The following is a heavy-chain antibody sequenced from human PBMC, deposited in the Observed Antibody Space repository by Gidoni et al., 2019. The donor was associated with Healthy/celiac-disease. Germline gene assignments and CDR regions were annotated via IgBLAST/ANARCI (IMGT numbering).Heavy chain of an antibody. Sequence: QVQLQQWGAGLLKPSETLSLTCAVYGGSFSGYYWSWIRQPPGKGLEWIGEINHSGSTNYNPSLKSRVTISVDTSKNQFSLKLSSVTAADTAVYYCARGLPTVVRGGFDYWGQGTLVTVSS. V-gene: IGHV4-34*02. J-gene: IGHJ4*02. CDR2: INHSGST. CDR1: GGSFSGYY. CDR3: ARGLPTVVRGGFDY. D-gene: IGHD4-17*01.